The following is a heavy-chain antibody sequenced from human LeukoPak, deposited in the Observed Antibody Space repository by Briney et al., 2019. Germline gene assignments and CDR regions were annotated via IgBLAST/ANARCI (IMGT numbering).Heavy chain of an antibody. CDR1: GFTFSSYG. CDR2: IWFDGSNK. J-gene: IGHJ4*02. D-gene: IGHD1-1*01. V-gene: IGHV3-33*08. Sequence: GGSLRLSCAASGFTFSSYGMHWVRQAPGKGLEWVAFIWFDGSNKHYADSVKGRFTISRDNSEDTLYLQMNSLRAEDTAVYYCVRDPSGSGFAFDSWGQGALVTVSS. CDR3: VRDPSGSGFAFDS.